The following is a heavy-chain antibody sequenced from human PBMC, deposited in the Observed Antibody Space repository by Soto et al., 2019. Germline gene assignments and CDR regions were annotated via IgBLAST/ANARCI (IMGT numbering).Heavy chain of an antibody. V-gene: IGHV1-69*08. CDR1: GGTFSSYT. CDR3: ARDPSGGDEPQYYYYGMDV. Sequence: QVQLVQSGAEVKKPGSSVKVSCKASGGTFSSYTISWVRQAPGQGLEWMGRIIPILGIANYAQKFQGRARITADKSTSTAYMELSSLRSEDTAVYYCARDPSGGDEPQYYYYGMDVWGQGTTVTVSS. J-gene: IGHJ6*02. CDR2: IIPILGIA. D-gene: IGHD2-21*01.